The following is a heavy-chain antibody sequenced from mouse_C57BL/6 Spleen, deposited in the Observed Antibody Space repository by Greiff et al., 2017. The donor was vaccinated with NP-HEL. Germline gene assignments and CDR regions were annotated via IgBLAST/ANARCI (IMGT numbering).Heavy chain of an antibody. CDR2: ISTYYGDA. CDR3: GTLTWTRWDFDS. J-gene: IGHJ2*01. CDR1: GYTFTDYA. V-gene: IGHV1-67*01. D-gene: IGHD4-1*01. Sequence: QVQLQQSGPELVRPGVSVKISCKGSGYTFTDYAMHWVKQSHAKSLEWIGFISTYYGDASYNQKVKDKATMTVDKSSSTVYMELARLKSEDSAVYYGGTLTWTRWDFDSWGEGTTLTVSS.